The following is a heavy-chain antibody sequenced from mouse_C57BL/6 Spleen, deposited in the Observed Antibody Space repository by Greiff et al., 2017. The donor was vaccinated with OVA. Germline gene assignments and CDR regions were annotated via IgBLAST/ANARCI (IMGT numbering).Heavy chain of an antibody. CDR3: ARGVYYGSSFYAMDY. CDR2: IYPGSGST. Sequence: QVQLQQSGAELVKPGASVKMSCKASGYTFTSYWITWVKQRPGQGLEWIGDIYPGSGSTNYNEKFKSKATLTVDTSSSTAYMQLSSLTSEDSAVYYCARGVYYGSSFYAMDYWGQGTSVTVSS. D-gene: IGHD1-1*01. CDR1: GYTFTSYW. V-gene: IGHV1-55*01. J-gene: IGHJ4*01.